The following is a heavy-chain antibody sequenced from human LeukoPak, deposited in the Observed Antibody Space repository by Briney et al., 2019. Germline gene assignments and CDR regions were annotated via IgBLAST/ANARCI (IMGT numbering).Heavy chain of an antibody. CDR2: ISYDGSNK. CDR3: ARPGTSGTTGPSYYFDY. Sequence: PGGSLRLSCAASGFTFSSYWMNWARQAPGKGLEWVAVISYDGSNKYYADSVKGRFTISRDNSKNTLYLQMNSLRAEDTAVYYCARPGTSGTTGPSYYFDYWGQGTLVTVSS. CDR1: GFTFSSYW. J-gene: IGHJ4*02. D-gene: IGHD1-7*01. V-gene: IGHV3-30*03.